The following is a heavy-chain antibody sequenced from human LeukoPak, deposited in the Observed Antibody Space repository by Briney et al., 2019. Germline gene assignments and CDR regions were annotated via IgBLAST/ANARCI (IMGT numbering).Heavy chain of an antibody. D-gene: IGHD6-6*01. V-gene: IGHV1-2*02. Sequence: ASVKVSCKASGYTFTAYYLHWVRQAPGQGLEWMGCINPNSGGTNSAQKFQGRVTMTRDTSISTAYMELSRLRSDDTAVYYCARVKIAAPPGSDYYYYYMDVWGKGTTVTVSS. CDR3: ARVKIAAPPGSDYYYYYMDV. J-gene: IGHJ6*03. CDR1: GYTFTAYY. CDR2: INPNSGGT.